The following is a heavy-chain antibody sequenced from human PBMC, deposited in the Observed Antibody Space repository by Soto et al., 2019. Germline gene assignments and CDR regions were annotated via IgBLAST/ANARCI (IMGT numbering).Heavy chain of an antibody. Sequence: GGSLRLSCAASGFTFSSYWMSWVRQAPGKGLEWVATIRQDGSERHYVDSVEGRFTISRDNGQNSLFLQMNSLRAEDTTVYHGVRGCGRASCAYCFDSWGRGTLVTVSS. CDR1: GFTFSSYW. CDR2: IRQDGSER. J-gene: IGHJ4*02. D-gene: IGHD2-2*01. V-gene: IGHV3-7*01. CDR3: VRGCGRASCAYCFDS.